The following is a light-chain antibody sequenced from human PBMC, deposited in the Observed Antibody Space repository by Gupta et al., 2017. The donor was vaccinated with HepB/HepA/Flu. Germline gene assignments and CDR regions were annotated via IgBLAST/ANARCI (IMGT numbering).Light chain of an antibody. CDR2: AAS. J-gene: IGKJ4*01. CDR1: QGINSL. Sequence: DIQLTQSPSFLSASVGDRVTITCRASQGINSLLAWYQQKPGKAPNLLIYAASTLQSGVPSRFSGSGFGTEFTLTISSLHPEDFATYYCQKVDDYPLTFGEGTKLEIK. V-gene: IGKV1-9*01. CDR3: QKVDDYPLT.